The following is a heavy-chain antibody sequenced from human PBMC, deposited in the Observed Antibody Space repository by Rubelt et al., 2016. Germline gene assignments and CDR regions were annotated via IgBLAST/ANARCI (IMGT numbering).Heavy chain of an antibody. J-gene: IGHJ4*02. CDR2: INPSGST. Sequence: QVQLRQWGAGLLKPSETLSVTCAVYGGSFSGYYWSWIRQPPGKGLEWIGEINPSGSTNYNPSLTSRVTISVNTSKKQFALKVYSVTAADTAVYYCARTYRYYSDYWGQGTLVTVSS. V-gene: IGHV4-34*01. CDR3: ARTYRYYSDY. CDR1: GGSFSGYY. D-gene: IGHD1-26*01.